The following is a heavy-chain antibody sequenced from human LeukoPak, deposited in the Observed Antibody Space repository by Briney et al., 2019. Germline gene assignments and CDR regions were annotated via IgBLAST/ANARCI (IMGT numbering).Heavy chain of an antibody. D-gene: IGHD3-10*01. CDR2: ITPNSGDT. CDR1: GYTFTGYY. Sequence: ASVKVSCKASGYTFTGYYIHWVRQAPGQGLEWMGRITPNSGDTIYAQKFQDRLTMTRDTSMSTAYMDLSRLRYDDTAVYYCARDAGTSAAFDYWGQGTLVAVSS. CDR3: ARDAGTSAAFDY. J-gene: IGHJ4*02. V-gene: IGHV1-2*06.